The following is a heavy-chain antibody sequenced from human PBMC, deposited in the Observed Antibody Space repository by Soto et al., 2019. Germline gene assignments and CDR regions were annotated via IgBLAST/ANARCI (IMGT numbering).Heavy chain of an antibody. D-gene: IGHD3-22*01. Sequence: ASVKVSCKASGYTFTGYYMHWVRQAPGQGLEWMGWINPNSGGTNYAQKFQGRVTMTRDTSISTAYMELSRLRSDDTAVYYCAREVWVNYYDSSGYYYEGALDIWGQGTMVTV. CDR1: GYTFTGYY. J-gene: IGHJ3*02. V-gene: IGHV1-2*02. CDR3: AREVWVNYYDSSGYYYEGALDI. CDR2: INPNSGGT.